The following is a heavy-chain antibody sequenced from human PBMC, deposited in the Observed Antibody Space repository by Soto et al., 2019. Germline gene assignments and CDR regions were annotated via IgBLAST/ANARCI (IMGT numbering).Heavy chain of an antibody. D-gene: IGHD3-10*01. CDR2: ISGSGGST. V-gene: IGHV3-23*01. CDR1: GFTFSSYA. Sequence: EVQLLESGGGLVQPGGSLRLSCAASGFTFSSYAMSWVRQAPGKGLEWVSAISGSGGSTYYADSVKGRFTISRDNSKNTLYLQMNSLRAEDTAVYYCAPPGDYYGSGSGYYGMDVWGQGPTVTVSS. CDR3: APPGDYYGSGSGYYGMDV. J-gene: IGHJ6*02.